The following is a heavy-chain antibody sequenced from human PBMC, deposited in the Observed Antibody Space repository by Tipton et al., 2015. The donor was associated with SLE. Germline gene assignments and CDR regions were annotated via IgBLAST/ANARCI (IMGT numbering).Heavy chain of an antibody. CDR2: INHSGST. CDR3: ARGPSIISRLDY. J-gene: IGHJ4*02. CDR1: GGSFSGYY. Sequence: TLSLTCAVYGGSFSGYYWSWIRQPPGKGLEWIGEINHSGSTNYNPSLKSRVTISVDTSKNQFSLKLSSVTAADTAVYYCARGPSIISRLDYWGQETLVTVSS. V-gene: IGHV4-34*01.